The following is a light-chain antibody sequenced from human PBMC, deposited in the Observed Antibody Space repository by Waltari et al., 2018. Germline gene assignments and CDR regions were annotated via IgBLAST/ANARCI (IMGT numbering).Light chain of an antibody. CDR2: AAS. V-gene: IGKV1-39*01. Sequence: DIQMTQSPSSLSASVGDRVTITCRASQSIRNYLNWYQEKPGKAPTLLIYAASSLQSGVPSRFSGSGSGTEFTLTISSLQPEDFATYYCQQSYSTPRTFGQGTKLEIK. CDR3: QQSYSTPRT. CDR1: QSIRNY. J-gene: IGKJ2*01.